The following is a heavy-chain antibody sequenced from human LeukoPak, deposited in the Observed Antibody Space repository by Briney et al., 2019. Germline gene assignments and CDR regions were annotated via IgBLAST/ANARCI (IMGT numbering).Heavy chain of an antibody. Sequence: SETLSHTCAVYGGSFSGYYWSWIRQPPGKGLEWIGEINHSGSTNYNPSLKSLVTISVDTSKNQFSLKLSSVTAADTAVYYCARRGSYYDYWGQGTLVTVSS. CDR1: GGSFSGYY. CDR2: INHSGST. J-gene: IGHJ4*02. D-gene: IGHD1-26*01. CDR3: ARRGSYYDY. V-gene: IGHV4-34*01.